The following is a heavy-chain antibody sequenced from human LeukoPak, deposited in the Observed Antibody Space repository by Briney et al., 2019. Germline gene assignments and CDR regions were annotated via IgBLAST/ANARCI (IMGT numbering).Heavy chain of an antibody. CDR3: ARDPVEQPYWFFDL. V-gene: IGHV4-59*01. CDR2: VSYSGST. J-gene: IGHJ2*01. Sequence: PGGSLRLSCAASGFTFSSYDMTWVRQPPGKGLEWIGYVSYSGSTNYNPSLKSRVTISVDTSKNQFSLKLSSVTAADTAVYYCARDPVEQPYWFFDLWGRGTLVTVSS. D-gene: IGHD1/OR15-1a*01. CDR1: GFTFSSYD.